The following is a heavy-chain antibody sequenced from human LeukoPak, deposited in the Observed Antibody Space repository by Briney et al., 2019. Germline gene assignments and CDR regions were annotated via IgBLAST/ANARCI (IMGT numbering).Heavy chain of an antibody. V-gene: IGHV3-48*01. Sequence: GGSLRLSCAASGFTFSSYGINWVRQAPGKGLEWVSHTTSSGDITHYADSVKARFTVSRDNAKNSLYLQMNSLRAEDTAVYYCARENAVATGAFDYWGQGTLVTVSS. CDR3: ARENAVATGAFDY. CDR2: TTSSGDIT. J-gene: IGHJ4*02. CDR1: GFTFSSYG. D-gene: IGHD5-12*01.